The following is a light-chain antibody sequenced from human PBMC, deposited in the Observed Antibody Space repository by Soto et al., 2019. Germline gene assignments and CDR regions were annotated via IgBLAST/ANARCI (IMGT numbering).Light chain of an antibody. CDR2: HAS. J-gene: IGKJ4*01. V-gene: IGKV1-5*01. CDR3: REYVYYST. CDR1: QSINSW. Sequence: DIQMTQSPSTLSASVGDRVTITCRASQSINSWLSWYQQSPGKAPKLLIYHASTLESGVPSRFSGSGSGTEFTLTISRLQPDDFATYYCREYVYYSTFGGGTKVEIK.